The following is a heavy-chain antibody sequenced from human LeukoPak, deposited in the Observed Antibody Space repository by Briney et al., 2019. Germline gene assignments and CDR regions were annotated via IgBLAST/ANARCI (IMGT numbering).Heavy chain of an antibody. CDR1: GFTLSHYA. D-gene: IGHD5-18*01. CDR3: AKRLWESKGLDPFDI. CDR2: VSNSGGST. V-gene: IGHV3-23*01. J-gene: IGHJ3*02. Sequence: GGSLRLSCAASGFTLSHYAMHWIRQAPGKGLEWVSVVSNSGGSTYYADSVKGRFTISRDNSKNTLYLQMNSLRADDTALYYCAKRLWESKGLDPFDIWGQGTMVTVSS.